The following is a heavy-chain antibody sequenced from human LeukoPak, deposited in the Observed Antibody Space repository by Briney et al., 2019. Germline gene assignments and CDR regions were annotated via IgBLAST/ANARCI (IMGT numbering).Heavy chain of an antibody. D-gene: IGHD4-17*01. CDR1: GFTFSSYS. Sequence: KPGGSLRLSCAASGFTFSSYSMNWVRQAPGKGLEWVSSISSSSSYIYYADSVKGRFTISRDNAKNSLYLQMNSLRAEDTAVYYCARDNYPMTTVTKGLDYWGQGTLVTVSS. CDR2: ISSSSSYI. V-gene: IGHV3-21*01. J-gene: IGHJ4*02. CDR3: ARDNYPMTTVTKGLDY.